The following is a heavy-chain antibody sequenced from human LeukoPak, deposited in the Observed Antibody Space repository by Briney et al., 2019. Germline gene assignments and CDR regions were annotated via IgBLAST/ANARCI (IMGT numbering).Heavy chain of an antibody. Sequence: SETLSLTCTVSGGSTSSTTYYWGWIRQPPGKDLEWIGSIYYTGSTYYNPSLKSRVTISVDTSKNQFSLKLSSVTAADTAVYYCARVSVVVPAAMGPGFDYWGQGTLVTVSS. CDR2: IYYTGST. CDR3: ARVSVVVPAAMGPGFDY. D-gene: IGHD2-2*01. V-gene: IGHV4-39*07. J-gene: IGHJ4*02. CDR1: GGSTSSTTYY.